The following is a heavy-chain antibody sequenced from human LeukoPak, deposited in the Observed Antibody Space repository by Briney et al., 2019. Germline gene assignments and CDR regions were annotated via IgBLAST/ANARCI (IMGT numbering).Heavy chain of an antibody. CDR2: IRYDGSNK. J-gene: IGHJ3*02. V-gene: IGHV3-30*02. CDR1: GFTLSSYG. CDR3: AELWLTGTFGAFDI. D-gene: IGHD1-7*01. Sequence: GGSLRLSCAASGFTLSSYGMHWVRQAPGKGLEWVAFIRYDGSNKYYADSVKGRFTISRDNSKNTLYLQMNSLRAEDTAVYYCAELWLTGTFGAFDIWGQGTMVTVSS.